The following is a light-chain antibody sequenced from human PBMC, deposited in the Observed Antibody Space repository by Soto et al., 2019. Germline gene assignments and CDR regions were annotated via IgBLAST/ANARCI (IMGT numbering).Light chain of an antibody. V-gene: IGKV1-5*01. CDR2: DAS. CDR3: QQYNSYST. CDR1: QSISSW. Sequence: DIQMTQSPSTLSASVGDRVTITCRASQSISSWLAWYQQKPGKAPKLLIYDASSLESGVPSRFSGSGSGTEVTLTISSLQPDDFATYYCQQYNSYSTFGQVTKLEIK. J-gene: IGKJ2*01.